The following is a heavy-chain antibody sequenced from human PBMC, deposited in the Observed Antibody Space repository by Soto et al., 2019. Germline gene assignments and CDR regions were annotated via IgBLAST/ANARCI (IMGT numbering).Heavy chain of an antibody. Sequence: GVSVKVCCKAHGGTFSSYASSCVRQAARQRLQRMGGIIPIFGTANYAQKFQGRVTITADESTSTAYMELSSLRSEDTAVYYCAREGGYYYDSSGYYRPHFDYWGQGTLVTVSS. CDR2: IIPIFGTA. D-gene: IGHD3-22*01. V-gene: IGHV1-69*13. J-gene: IGHJ4*02. CDR3: AREGGYYYDSSGYYRPHFDY. CDR1: GGTFSSYA.